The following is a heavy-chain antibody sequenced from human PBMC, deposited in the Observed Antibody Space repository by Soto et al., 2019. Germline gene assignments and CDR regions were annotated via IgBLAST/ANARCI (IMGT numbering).Heavy chain of an antibody. CDR1: GYTFTTSY. D-gene: IGHD4-17*01. J-gene: IGHJ3*02. V-gene: IGHV1-46*01. Sequence: VQLVQSGAEVKKPGASVKVSCTASGYTFTTSYMHWVRQAPGQGLEWMGIINPSGSSTTYAQKFRGRLTMTRDTSTNTLYMELSSLRSEAEAVYYCARARGNGDAVVPYYAFDMWGQGTMFSVSA. CDR2: INPSGSST. CDR3: ARARGNGDAVVPYYAFDM.